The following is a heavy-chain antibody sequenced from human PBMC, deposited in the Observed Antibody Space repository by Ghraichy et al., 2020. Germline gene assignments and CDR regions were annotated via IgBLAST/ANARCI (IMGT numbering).Heavy chain of an antibody. J-gene: IGHJ2*01. CDR2: IKEDGSEK. CDR3: TRAGRPADL. D-gene: IGHD1-26*01. V-gene: IGHV3-7*03. CDR1: GFSFSHYW. Sequence: GGSLRLSCAASGFSFSHYWMSWVRQAPGEGLEWVANIKEDGSEKYPVDSVKGRFTISRDNAKNSLYLQMNSLRAEDTAVYYCTRAGRPADLCGRGTLVIVSS.